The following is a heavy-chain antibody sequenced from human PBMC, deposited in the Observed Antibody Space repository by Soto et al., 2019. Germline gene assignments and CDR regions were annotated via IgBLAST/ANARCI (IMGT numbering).Heavy chain of an antibody. J-gene: IGHJ6*02. Sequence: PSETLSLTCTVAGGSMTRSGYYWGWIRQPPGNELQYIGSVYNNGQTYYNPSLTSPVTISIDTSKNQFSLSLPSVTAADTAVYYCARDPGAAKDYYYYYGMDVWGQGTTVTVSS. V-gene: IGHV4-39*02. CDR3: ARDPGAAKDYYYYYGMDV. CDR2: VYNNGQT. CDR1: GGSMTRSGYY. D-gene: IGHD1-26*01.